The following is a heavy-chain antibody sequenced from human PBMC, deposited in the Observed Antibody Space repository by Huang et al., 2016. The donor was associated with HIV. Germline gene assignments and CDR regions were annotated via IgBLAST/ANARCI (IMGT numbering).Heavy chain of an antibody. Sequence: QVQLVQSGAEVRKPGASVKVSCEASVYSFASYDINWVRQATGQGLEWMGWMNPNSGNTGYAQKFQGRVTMTRNTSISTDYMELSSLRSEDTAKYFCVRGWYIAALPYFDYWGQGTLVTVSS. CDR3: VRGWYIAALPYFDY. D-gene: IGHD6-6*01. J-gene: IGHJ4*02. CDR2: MNPNSGNT. V-gene: IGHV1-8*01. CDR1: VYSFASYD.